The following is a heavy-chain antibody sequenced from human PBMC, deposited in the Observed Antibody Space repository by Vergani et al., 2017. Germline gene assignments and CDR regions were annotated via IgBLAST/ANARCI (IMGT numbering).Heavy chain of an antibody. CDR3: ATKSCGTPGCQIGYFRE. Sequence: QVHLVESGGGVVQPGRSLRLSCVVSGFTPSYYGMHWVRQAPGKGLEWVAVISYDGTQKYYADSVKGRFTISRDNSKSTLYLQMNSLRTEDTAVYYCATKSCGTPGCQIGYFREWDQGTLVTVSS. V-gene: IGHV3-30*03. CDR2: ISYDGTQK. D-gene: IGHD1-1*01. J-gene: IGHJ1*01. CDR1: GFTPSYYG.